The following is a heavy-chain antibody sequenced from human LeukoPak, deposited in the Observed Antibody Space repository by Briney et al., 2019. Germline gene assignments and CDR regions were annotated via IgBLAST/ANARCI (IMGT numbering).Heavy chain of an antibody. CDR2: IYTSGST. V-gene: IGHV4-4*09. D-gene: IGHD6-6*01. Sequence: SETLSLTCTVSGGSISSYYWSWIRQPPGKGLEWIGYIYTSGSTNYNPSLKSRVTISVDTSKNQFSLKLSSVTAADTAVYYCARWGSSASFDYWGQGTLVTVSS. CDR1: GGSISSYY. CDR3: ARWGSSASFDY. J-gene: IGHJ4*02.